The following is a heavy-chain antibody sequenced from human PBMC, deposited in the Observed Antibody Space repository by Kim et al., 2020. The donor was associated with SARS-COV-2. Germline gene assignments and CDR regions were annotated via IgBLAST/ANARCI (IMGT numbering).Heavy chain of an antibody. CDR2: ISGTGGGT. V-gene: IGHV3-23*01. CDR3: AKDHGSITMVRGVTGEFDY. Sequence: GGSLRLSCEASGFTFRSYAMSWVRQAPGKGLEWVSSISGTGGGTYYADSVKGRFTISRDNSKNTLYLQMNTLRAEDTAVYYCAKDHGSITMVRGVTGEFDYWGQGTLVTVSS. D-gene: IGHD3-10*01. J-gene: IGHJ4*02. CDR1: GFTFRSYA.